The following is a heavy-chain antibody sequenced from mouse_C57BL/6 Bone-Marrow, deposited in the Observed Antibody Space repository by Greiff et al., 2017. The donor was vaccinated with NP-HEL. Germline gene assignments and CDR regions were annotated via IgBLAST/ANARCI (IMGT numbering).Heavy chain of an antibody. CDR1: GYTFTSYW. Sequence: QVQLQQPGAELVLPGASVKLSCKASGYTFTSYWMHWVKQWPGQGLEWIGEIDPSDSYTNYNQKFKGKSTLTVDKSSSPAYMQLSSLTSEDSAVYYCARIGRLPYYFDYWGQGTTLTVSS. CDR2: IDPSDSYT. CDR3: ARIGRLPYYFDY. V-gene: IGHV1-69*01. J-gene: IGHJ2*01. D-gene: IGHD2-2*01.